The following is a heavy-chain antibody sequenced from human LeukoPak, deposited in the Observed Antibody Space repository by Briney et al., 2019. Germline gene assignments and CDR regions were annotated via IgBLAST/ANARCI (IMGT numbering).Heavy chain of an antibody. J-gene: IGHJ4*02. CDR1: GDSIRSSY. V-gene: IGHV4-59*12. Sequence: SETLSLTCTVSGDSIRSSYWNWIRQAPGKGLKWIGSIHHSGSTNFNPSLESRVTISVDTSKNQFSLKLSSVTAADTAVYYCARAIVVADYWGQGTLVTVSS. CDR3: ARAIVVADY. CDR2: IHHSGST. D-gene: IGHD2-2*01.